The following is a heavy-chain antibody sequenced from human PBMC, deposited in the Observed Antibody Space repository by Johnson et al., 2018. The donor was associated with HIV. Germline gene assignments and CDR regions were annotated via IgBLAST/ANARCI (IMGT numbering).Heavy chain of an antibody. D-gene: IGHD2-8*02. CDR3: ARDDCTAGICYNAFDI. V-gene: IGHV3-11*01. J-gene: IGHJ3*02. Sequence: QVQLVESGGGLVKPGGSLRLSCAASGFTFSDYYMSWIRQAPGKGLEWVSYIGRSGSTFYYADSVKGRFTISRDNAKNSLYLQINSLRAEDTAGYYCARDDCTAGICYNAFDIWGQGTMVTVSS. CDR1: GFTFSDYY. CDR2: IGRSGSTF.